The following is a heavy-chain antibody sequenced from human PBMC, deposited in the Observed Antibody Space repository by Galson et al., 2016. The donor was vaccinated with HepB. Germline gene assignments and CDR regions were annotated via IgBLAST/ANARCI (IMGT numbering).Heavy chain of an antibody. CDR3: ARVKWLERAYDV. Sequence: SVKVSCKASGYIFTDKYLHWVRQAPGQGLEWMGWINPKTGGANSAQKFQGRVTMTRDTSISTAYVEVSRLTSDDTAVYFCARVKWLERAYDVWGQGTMVTVSS. D-gene: IGHD5-12*01. CDR2: INPKTGGA. J-gene: IGHJ3*01. V-gene: IGHV1-2*02. CDR1: GYIFTDKY.